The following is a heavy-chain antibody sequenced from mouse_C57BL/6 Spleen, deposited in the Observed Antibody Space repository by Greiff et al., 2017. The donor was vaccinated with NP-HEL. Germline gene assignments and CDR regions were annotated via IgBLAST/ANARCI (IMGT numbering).Heavy chain of an antibody. D-gene: IGHD2-5*01. Sequence: EVMLVESGGGLVQPGGSLSLSCAASGFTFTDYYMSWVRQPPGKALEWLGFIRNKANGYTTEYSASVKGRFTISRDNSQSILYLQMNALRAEDSATYYCASYIAYYSNNYAMDYWGHGTSVTVSS. CDR3: ASYIAYYSNNYAMDY. CDR1: GFTFTDYY. CDR2: IRNKANGYTT. J-gene: IGHJ4*01. V-gene: IGHV7-3*01.